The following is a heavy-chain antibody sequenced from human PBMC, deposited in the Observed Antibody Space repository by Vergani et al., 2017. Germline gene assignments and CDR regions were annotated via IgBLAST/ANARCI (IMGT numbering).Heavy chain of an antibody. J-gene: IGHJ4*02. V-gene: IGHV1-18*01. CDR3: ARGGGMYRNSGLYEGSPHHLDY. CDR2: ISAYNGNT. Sequence: QVQLVQSGAEVKKPGASVKVSCKASGYTFTSYGISWVRQATGQGLEWMGWISAYNGNTNYAQKLQGRVTMTTDTSTSTAYMELRSLRSDDTAVYYCARGGGMYRNSGLYEGSPHHLDYWGQGTLVTVSS. D-gene: IGHD6-19*01. CDR1: GYTFTSYG.